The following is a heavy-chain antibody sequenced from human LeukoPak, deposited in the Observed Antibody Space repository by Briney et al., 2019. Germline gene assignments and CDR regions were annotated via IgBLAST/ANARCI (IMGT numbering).Heavy chain of an antibody. D-gene: IGHD4-11*01. Sequence: PSETLSLTRAVSGGSISSGGYSWSWIRQPPGKGLEWIGYIYHSGSTYYNPSLKSRVTISVDRSKNQFSLKLSSVTAADTAVYYCARVRGGTVTTLFDPWGQGTLVTVSS. J-gene: IGHJ5*02. V-gene: IGHV4-30-2*01. CDR2: IYHSGST. CDR3: ARVRGGTVTTLFDP. CDR1: GGSISSGGYS.